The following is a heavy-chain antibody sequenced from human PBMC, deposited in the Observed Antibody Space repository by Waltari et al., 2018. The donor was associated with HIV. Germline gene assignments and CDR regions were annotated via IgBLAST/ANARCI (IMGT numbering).Heavy chain of an antibody. Sequence: QLQLQESGPGLVKPSETLSLTCTVSGGSISSSSSYWGWIRQPPGKGLEWIGSIYYSGSTYYNPSLKSRVTISVDTSKNQFSLKLSSVTAADTAVYYCARHGGESSSWYVGYWGQGTLVTVSS. J-gene: IGHJ4*02. CDR2: IYYSGST. CDR1: GGSISSSSSY. V-gene: IGHV4-39*01. CDR3: ARHGGESSSWYVGY. D-gene: IGHD6-13*01.